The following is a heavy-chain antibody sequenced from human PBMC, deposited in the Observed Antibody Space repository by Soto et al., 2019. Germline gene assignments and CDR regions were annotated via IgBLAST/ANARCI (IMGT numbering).Heavy chain of an antibody. CDR2: FDPEDGET. V-gene: IGHV1-24*01. CDR3: ATDPFFIAAAGTVDY. J-gene: IGHJ4*02. CDR1: GYTLTELS. Sequence: ASVKVSCKVSGYTLTELSMHWVRQAPGKGLEWMGGFDPEDGETIYAQKFQGRVTMTEDTSTDTAYMELSSLRSEDTAVYYCATDPFFIAAAGTVDYWGQGTLVTVSS. D-gene: IGHD6-13*01.